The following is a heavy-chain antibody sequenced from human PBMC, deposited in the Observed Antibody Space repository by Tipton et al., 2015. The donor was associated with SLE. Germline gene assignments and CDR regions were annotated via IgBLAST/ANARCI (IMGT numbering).Heavy chain of an antibody. V-gene: IGHV4-31*03. CDR3: AKSPDAFDV. J-gene: IGHJ3*01. Sequence: TLSLTCTVSGGSIRDTNYFWSWVRQPPRKGLEWIGYIFHTGSAYYNPSLKSRLTLLIDTSKNQFSLSLNSVTAADTAVYHCAKSPDAFDVWGQGTMVTVSS. CDR1: GGSIRDTNYF. CDR2: IFHTGSA.